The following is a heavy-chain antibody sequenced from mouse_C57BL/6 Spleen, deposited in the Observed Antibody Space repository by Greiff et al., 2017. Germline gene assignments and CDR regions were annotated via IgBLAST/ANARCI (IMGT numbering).Heavy chain of an antibody. V-gene: IGHV1-81*01. CDR3: ASTTTVVEGYAMDY. CDR2: IYPRSGNT. J-gene: IGHJ4*01. Sequence: QVQLKESGAELARPGASVKLSCKASGYTFTSYGISWVKQRTGQGLEWIGEIYPRSGNTYYNEKFKGKATLTADKSSSTAYMELRSLTSEDSAVYFYASTTTVVEGYAMDYWGQGTSVTVSS. CDR1: GYTFTSYG. D-gene: IGHD1-1*01.